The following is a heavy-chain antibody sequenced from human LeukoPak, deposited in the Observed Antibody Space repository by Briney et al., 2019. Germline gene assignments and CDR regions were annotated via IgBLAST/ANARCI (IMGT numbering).Heavy chain of an antibody. CDR2: ISSSSSTR. CDR1: GFTFSSYS. Sequence: PGGSLRLSCAASGFTFSSYSMDWVRQAPGKGLEWLSYISSSSSTRYYTDSVKGRFTISRDNAKNSLYLQMNSLRAEDTAVYYCARTGYIAVARGFDYWGQGTLVTVSS. CDR3: ARTGYIAVARGFDY. D-gene: IGHD6-19*01. V-gene: IGHV3-48*01. J-gene: IGHJ4*02.